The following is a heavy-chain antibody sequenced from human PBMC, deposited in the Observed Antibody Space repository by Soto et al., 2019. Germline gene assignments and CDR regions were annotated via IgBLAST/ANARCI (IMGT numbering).Heavy chain of an antibody. D-gene: IGHD4-17*01. CDR2: ISGSGDST. J-gene: IGHJ2*01. V-gene: IGHV3-23*01. Sequence: EVQLLESGGGLVQPGGSLRLSCAASGFTFSSYAMSWVRQAPGKGLEWVSAISGSGDSTYYADSVKGRFTISRDNSKKTQYLQMNSLRAEDTAVSYCAKRTVGWYFDLWGRGTLVTVSS. CDR3: AKRTVGWYFDL. CDR1: GFTFSSYA.